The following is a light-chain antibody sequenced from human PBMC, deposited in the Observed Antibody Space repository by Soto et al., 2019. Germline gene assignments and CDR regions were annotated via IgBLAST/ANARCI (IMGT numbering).Light chain of an antibody. CDR3: AAWADSLDGHVV. CDR1: ISNIGSNS. J-gene: IGLJ2*01. CDR2: DND. Sequence: QSVLTQPPSASGTPGQRVTISCSGTISNIGSNSVHWYQQVPGTAPKLLIYDNDHRPSGVPDRFSASQSGTSASLAISGLQSEDDADYFCAAWADSLDGHVVFGGGTKLTVL. V-gene: IGLV1-44*01.